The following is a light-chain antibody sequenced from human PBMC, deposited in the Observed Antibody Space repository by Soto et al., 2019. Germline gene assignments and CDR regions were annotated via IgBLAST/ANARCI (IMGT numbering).Light chain of an antibody. CDR1: QSIRDW. V-gene: IGKV1-5*03. J-gene: IGKJ1*01. CDR3: QQYHSDSLRT. CDR2: KAS. Sequence: DVQMTQSPSTLSASVGDRVTITCRASQSIRDWLAWYQHIPGKAPELLIYKASTLETGVPSRFSGTGSGTEFTLIINGLQPDDFATYYCQQYHSDSLRTFGQGTKVDIK.